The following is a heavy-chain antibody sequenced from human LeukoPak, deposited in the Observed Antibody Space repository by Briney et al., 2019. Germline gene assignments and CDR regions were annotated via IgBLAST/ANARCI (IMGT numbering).Heavy chain of an antibody. CDR1: GGSISSYY. J-gene: IGHJ5*02. D-gene: IGHD6-13*01. V-gene: IGHV4-59*01. CDR2: IYYSGST. Sequence: ASETLSLTCTVSGGSISSYYWSWIRQPPGKGLEWIGYIYYSGSTNYNPSLKSRVTISVDTSKNQFSLKLSSVTAADTAVYYCAGSYSSSWYWRGGYWFDPWGQGTLVTVSS. CDR3: AGSYSSSWYWRGGYWFDP.